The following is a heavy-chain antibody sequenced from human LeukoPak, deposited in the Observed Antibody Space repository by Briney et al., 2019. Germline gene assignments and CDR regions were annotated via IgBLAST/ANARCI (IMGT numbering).Heavy chain of an antibody. CDR2: INPSGGST. J-gene: IGHJ6*03. CDR1: GYTFTSYY. Sequence: GASVKVSCKASGYTFTSYYMHWVRQAPGQGLEWMGIINPSGGSTSYAQKFQGRVTMTRDMSTSTVYMELSSLRSEDTAVYYCARGGGYDLKLTDYYYYYMDVWGKGTTVTVSS. V-gene: IGHV1-46*01. D-gene: IGHD5-12*01. CDR3: ARGGGYDLKLTDYYYYYMDV.